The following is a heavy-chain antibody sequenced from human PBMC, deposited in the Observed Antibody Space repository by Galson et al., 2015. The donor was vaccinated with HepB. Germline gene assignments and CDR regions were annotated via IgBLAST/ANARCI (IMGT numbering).Heavy chain of an antibody. Sequence: SLRLSCAASGFTFSNYGIHWVRQAPGKGLEWVSVISYDGSNTYYADSVKGRFTTSRDNSKNTLYLQMNSLRAEDTALYYCAKDPYLYSALAGTMAGFDYWGQGTLVTVSS. V-gene: IGHV3-30*18. D-gene: IGHD6-19*01. J-gene: IGHJ4*02. CDR3: AKDPYLYSALAGTMAGFDY. CDR1: GFTFSNYG. CDR2: ISYDGSNT.